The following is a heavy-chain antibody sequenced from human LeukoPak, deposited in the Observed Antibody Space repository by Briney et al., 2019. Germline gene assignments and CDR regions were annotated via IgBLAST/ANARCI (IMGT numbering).Heavy chain of an antibody. CDR2: VYFSGST. CDR3: AGSHSGTDTTGYHVDA. Sequence: PSETLSLTCTVSGGSISPYYWSWIRQPPGKGLEWIGYVYFSGSTYSNPSLRSRVTISLDTSKNQFSLNLDSVTAADTAVYYCAGSHSGTDTTGYHVDAWSQGTLVTVSS. V-gene: IGHV4-59*01. D-gene: IGHD1-26*01. J-gene: IGHJ5*01. CDR1: GGSISPYY.